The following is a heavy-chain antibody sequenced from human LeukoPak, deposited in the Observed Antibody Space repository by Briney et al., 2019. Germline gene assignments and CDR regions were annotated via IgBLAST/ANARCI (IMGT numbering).Heavy chain of an antibody. CDR2: INWNGGST. J-gene: IGHJ4*02. Sequence: GGSLRLSCAASGFTFDDYGMSWVRQAPGKGLEWVSGINWNGGSTGYADSVKGRFTISRDNAKNSLYLQMNSLRAEDTALYYCARVRLAAARGLGFDYWGQGTLVTVSS. CDR3: ARVRLAAARGLGFDY. CDR1: GFTFDDYG. D-gene: IGHD6-13*01. V-gene: IGHV3-20*04.